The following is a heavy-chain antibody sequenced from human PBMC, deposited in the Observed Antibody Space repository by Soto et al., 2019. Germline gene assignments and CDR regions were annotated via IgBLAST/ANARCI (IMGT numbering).Heavy chain of an antibody. J-gene: IGHJ5*02. CDR3: ARDPIAGSGWYPGDPAYWFDP. V-gene: IGHV3-33*01. CDR2: IWYDGSNK. D-gene: IGHD6-19*01. Sequence: GSLRLSCAASGFTFSSYGIRWCRHSPFKWRVWVAVIWYDGSNKYYADSVKGRFTISRDNSKNTLYLQMNSLRAEDTAVYYCARDPIAGSGWYPGDPAYWFDPWCQGTLVTVSS. CDR1: GFTFSSYG.